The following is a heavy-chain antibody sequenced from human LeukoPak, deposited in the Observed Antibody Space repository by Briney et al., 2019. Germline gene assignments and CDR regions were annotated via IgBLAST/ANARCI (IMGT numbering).Heavy chain of an antibody. Sequence: PSETLSLTCTVSGDSISSASHYWGWIRQPPGKGLEWIGSIYHSGSTYYNPSLKSRVTISVDTSKNQFSLKLSSVTAADTALYYCARDQTPQKQFDYWGQRTLVTVSS. CDR2: IYHSGST. CDR1: GDSISSASHY. CDR3: ARDQTPQKQFDY. V-gene: IGHV4-39*07. J-gene: IGHJ4*02. D-gene: IGHD6-13*01.